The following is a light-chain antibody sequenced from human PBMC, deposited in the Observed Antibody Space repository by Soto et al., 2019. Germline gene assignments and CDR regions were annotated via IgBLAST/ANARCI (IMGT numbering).Light chain of an antibody. J-gene: IGLJ3*02. Sequence: QAVLTQPPSASGTPGQRVTFSCSGGRSNIGSNYVFWYQQFPGPAPKLRIYRNNQRTSGVHDRFSGSTSGTAAYLAISGLRSVDEADYYCTSWDDSLYQVVFGGGTKLAV. CDR3: TSWDDSLYQVV. V-gene: IGLV1-47*01. CDR1: RSNIGSNY. CDR2: RNN.